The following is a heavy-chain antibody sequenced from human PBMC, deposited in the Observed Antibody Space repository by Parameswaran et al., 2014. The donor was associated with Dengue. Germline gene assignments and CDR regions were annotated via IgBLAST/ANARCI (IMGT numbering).Heavy chain of an antibody. CDR3: AVGATNYRFPFDY. Sequence: WVRQAPGQGLEWMGRIIPILGIANYAQKFQGRVTITADKSTSTAYMELSSLRSEDTAVYYCAVGATNYRFPFDYWGQGTLVTVSS. V-gene: IGHV1-69*02. D-gene: IGHD1-26*01. CDR2: IIPILGIA. J-gene: IGHJ4*02.